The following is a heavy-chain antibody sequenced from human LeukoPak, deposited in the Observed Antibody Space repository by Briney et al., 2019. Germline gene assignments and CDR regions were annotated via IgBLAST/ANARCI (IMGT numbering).Heavy chain of an antibody. CDR3: ASVAKAVAGTLDY. D-gene: IGHD6-19*01. Sequence: PGGSLRLSCAASGFTFSSYSMNWVRQAPGKGLEWVSSISSSSSYIYYADSVKGRSTISRDNAKNSLYLQMNSLRAEDTAVYYCASVAKAVAGTLDYWGQGTLVTVSS. CDR2: ISSSSSYI. CDR1: GFTFSSYS. V-gene: IGHV3-21*01. J-gene: IGHJ4*02.